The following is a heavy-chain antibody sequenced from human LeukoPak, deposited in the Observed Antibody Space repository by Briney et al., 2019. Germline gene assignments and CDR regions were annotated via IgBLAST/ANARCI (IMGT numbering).Heavy chain of an antibody. V-gene: IGHV3-7*03. CDR1: GFTFSSYW. CDR2: IKQDGSQK. CDR3: ARGLSGSYFDAFDI. Sequence: PGGSLSLSCAASGFTFSSYWMSWVRQAPGKGLDWVANIKQDGSQKYYVDSVKGRFTISRDNAKNSLYLQMNSLRAEDTAVYYCARGLSGSYFDAFDIWGQGTMVTVSS. D-gene: IGHD1-26*01. J-gene: IGHJ3*02.